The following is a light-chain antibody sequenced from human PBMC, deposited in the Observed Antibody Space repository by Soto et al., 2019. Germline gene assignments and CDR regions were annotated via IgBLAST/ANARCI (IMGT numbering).Light chain of an antibody. CDR3: QHYNNWPPWT. J-gene: IGKJ1*01. CDR2: GAS. Sequence: EILMTQSPATLSVSPGERATLSCRASQSVSSSYLAWYQQKPGQAPRLLIYGASSRATGIPDRFSGSGSETEFTLTISSLQSEDFAVYYCQHYNNWPPWTFGQGTKVDI. V-gene: IGKV3D-15*01. CDR1: QSVSSSY.